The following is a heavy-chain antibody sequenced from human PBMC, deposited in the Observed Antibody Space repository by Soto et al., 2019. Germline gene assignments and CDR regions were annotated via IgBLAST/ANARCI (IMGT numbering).Heavy chain of an antibody. V-gene: IGHV3-23*01. J-gene: IGHJ4*02. D-gene: IGHD2-2*01. CDR3: AKEALPIVVVPAAYDY. CDR1: GFTFSSYA. Sequence: GGSLRLSCAASGFTFSSYAMSWVRQAPGKGLEWVSAISGSGGSTYYADSVKGRFTISRDNSKNTLYLQMNSLRAEDTAVYYCAKEALPIVVVPAAYDYWGQGTLVTVSS. CDR2: ISGSGGST.